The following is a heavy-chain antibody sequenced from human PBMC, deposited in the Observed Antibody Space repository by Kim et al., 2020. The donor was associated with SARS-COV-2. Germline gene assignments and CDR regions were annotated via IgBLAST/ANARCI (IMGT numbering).Heavy chain of an antibody. J-gene: IGHJ3*02. D-gene: IGHD1-1*01. CDR2: IYYSGST. CDR3: ARRNTKDAFDI. CDR1: GGSISSSSYY. V-gene: IGHV4-39*01. Sequence: SETLSLTCTVSGGSISSSSYYWGWIRQPPGKGLEWIGSIYYSGSTYYNPSLKSRVTISVDTSKNQFSLKLSSVTAADTAVYYCARRNTKDAFDIWGQGT.